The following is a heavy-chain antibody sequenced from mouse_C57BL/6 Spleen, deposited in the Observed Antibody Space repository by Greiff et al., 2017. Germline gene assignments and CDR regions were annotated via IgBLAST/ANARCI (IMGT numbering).Heavy chain of an antibody. J-gene: IGHJ4*01. CDR3: AKNSLRYGAMDY. CDR2: IWRGGST. Sequence: QVQLQQSGPGLVQPSQSLSITCTVSGFSLTSYGVHWVRQSPGKGLEWLGVIWRGGSTDYNAAFMSRLGITKDNSKSQVFFKMNSLQADDTAIYYCAKNSLRYGAMDYWGQGTSVTVSS. D-gene: IGHD1-1*01. CDR1: GFSLTSYG. V-gene: IGHV2-5*01.